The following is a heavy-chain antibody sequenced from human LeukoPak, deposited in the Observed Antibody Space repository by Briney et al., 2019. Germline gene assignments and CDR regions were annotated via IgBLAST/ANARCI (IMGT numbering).Heavy chain of an antibody. D-gene: IGHD6-19*01. CDR2: IYYSRST. CDR3: ARAHSSGPSFDFDY. Sequence: PSETLSLTCTVPGGSISSYYWSWLRQPSGEGLEWIGYIYYSRSTNYNPSLKSRVTISVDTSKNQFSLKLSSVTAADTAVYYCARAHSSGPSFDFDYWGQGTLVTVSS. CDR1: GGSISSYY. J-gene: IGHJ4*02. V-gene: IGHV4-59*01.